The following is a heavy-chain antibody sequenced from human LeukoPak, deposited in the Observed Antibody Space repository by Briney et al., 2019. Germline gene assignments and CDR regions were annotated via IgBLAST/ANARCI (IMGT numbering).Heavy chain of an antibody. CDR2: INWNSGSI. CDR3: ARERYYYMDV. Sequence: GGSLRLSCAASGSTFDDYAMHWVRQAPGKGLEWVSGINWNSGSIGYADSVKGRFTISRDNAKNSLYLQMNSLRAEDTAVYYCARERYYYMDVWGKGTTVTVSS. CDR1: GSTFDDYA. V-gene: IGHV3-9*01. J-gene: IGHJ6*03.